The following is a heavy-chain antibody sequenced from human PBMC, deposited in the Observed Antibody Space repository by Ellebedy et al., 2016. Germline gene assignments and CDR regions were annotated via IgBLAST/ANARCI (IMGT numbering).Heavy chain of an antibody. CDR2: ISSNGGST. CDR1: GFTFSSCA. CDR3: ARGEQLATARGGMDV. J-gene: IGHJ6*02. D-gene: IGHD6-6*01. V-gene: IGHV3-64*01. Sequence: GESLKISCAASGFTFSSCAMHWVRQAPGKGLEYVSAISSNGGSTYYANSVKGRFTISRDNSKNTLYLQMNSLRAGDTAVYYCARGEQLATARGGMDVWGQGTTVTVSS.